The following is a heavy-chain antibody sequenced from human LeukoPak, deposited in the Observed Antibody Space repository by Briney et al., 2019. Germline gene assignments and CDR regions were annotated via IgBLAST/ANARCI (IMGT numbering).Heavy chain of an antibody. Sequence: GGSLRLSCAASGFTFSSTSMSWVRQAPGKGLEWVAVTVGGGDGTYYADSVKGRFTISRDNSKNTLYLQMNSLRAEDTAVYYCAKMARNYYDSSGYPYYFDYWGQGTLVTVSS. V-gene: IGHV3-23*01. J-gene: IGHJ4*02. CDR2: TVGGGDGT. CDR1: GFTFSSTS. D-gene: IGHD3-22*01. CDR3: AKMARNYYDSSGYPYYFDY.